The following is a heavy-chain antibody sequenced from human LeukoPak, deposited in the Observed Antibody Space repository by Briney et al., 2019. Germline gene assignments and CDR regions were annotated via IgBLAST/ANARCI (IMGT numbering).Heavy chain of an antibody. CDR1: GGSFSGFY. J-gene: IGHJ4*02. CDR3: ARVLTLRGSVDPGTSGPFNY. V-gene: IGHV4-34*01. D-gene: IGHD3-10*01. CDR2: ISHSGST. Sequence: SETLSLTCAVYGGSFSGFYWSWIRQPPGKGLEWIGEISHSGSTNYNSSLKSRVTISMDTSQNQFSLKLTSVTPADTAVYYCARVLTLRGSVDPGTSGPFNYWGQGTLVTVSS.